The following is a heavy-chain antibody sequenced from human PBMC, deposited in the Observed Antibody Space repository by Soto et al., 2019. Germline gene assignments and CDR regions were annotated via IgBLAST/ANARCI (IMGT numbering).Heavy chain of an antibody. CDR3: ARRGHSSGYYYYYYGMDV. V-gene: IGHV3-7*05. D-gene: IGHD3-22*01. J-gene: IGHJ6*02. Sequence: EVQLVESGGGLVQPGGSLRLSCAASGFTFSSYWMSWVRQAPGKGLEWVANIKQDGSEKYYVDSVKGRFTISRDNAKNSLYLQMNSLRAEDTAVYYCARRGHSSGYYYYYYGMDVWGQGTTVTVSS. CDR2: IKQDGSEK. CDR1: GFTFSSYW.